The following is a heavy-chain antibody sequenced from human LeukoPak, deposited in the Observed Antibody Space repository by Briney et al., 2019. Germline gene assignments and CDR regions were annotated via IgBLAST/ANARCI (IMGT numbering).Heavy chain of an antibody. V-gene: IGHV3-30*09. D-gene: IGHD6-6*01. CDR2: ISYDGLNK. CDR3: AGDALFSSSYDS. CDR1: GFSFGSHA. J-gene: IGHJ4*02. Sequence: GGSLRLSCAASGFSFGSHAFHWVRQAPGKGLEWVTVISYDGLNKYYSDSVKGRFAISRDNSKNTVYLQMNSLRVEDTAVYYCAGDALFSSSYDSWGQGTLVTVSS.